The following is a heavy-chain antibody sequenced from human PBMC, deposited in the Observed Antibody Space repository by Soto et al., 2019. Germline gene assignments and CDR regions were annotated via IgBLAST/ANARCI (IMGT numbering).Heavy chain of an antibody. CDR3: ARGSGQYSSSWYGHYYFDY. Sequence: VQLVQSGAEVKQPGSSVKVSCKASGGTFSSYAISWVRQAPGQGLEWMGGIIPIFGTANYAQKFQGRVTITADESTSTAYMELSSLRSEDTAVYYCARGSGQYSSSWYGHYYFDYWGQGTLVTVSS. J-gene: IGHJ4*02. CDR2: IIPIFGTA. CDR1: GGTFSSYA. V-gene: IGHV1-69*01. D-gene: IGHD6-13*01.